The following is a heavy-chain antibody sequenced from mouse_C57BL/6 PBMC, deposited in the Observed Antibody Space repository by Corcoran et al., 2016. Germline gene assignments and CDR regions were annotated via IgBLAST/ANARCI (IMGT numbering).Heavy chain of an antibody. CDR2: INTYSGVP. Sequence: QIQLVQSGPELKKPGETVKISCKASGYTFTTYGMSWVKQAPGKGLKWMGWINTYSGVPTYADDFKGRFAFSLETSASTSYLQINNLKNEDTATYFCARWAQAYYFDYWGQGTTLTVSS. V-gene: IGHV9-3*01. CDR1: GYTFTTYG. CDR3: ARWAQAYYFDY. J-gene: IGHJ2*01. D-gene: IGHD3-2*02.